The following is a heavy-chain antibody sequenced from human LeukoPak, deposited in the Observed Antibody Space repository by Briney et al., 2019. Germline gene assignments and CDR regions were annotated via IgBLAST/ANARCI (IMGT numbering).Heavy chain of an antibody. CDR2: IHYSGST. J-gene: IGHJ5*02. CDR3: GRHSWSSNGWFDP. Sequence: PSETLSLTCTVSGGSISGYYWSWIRQPPGKGLEWIGYIHYSGSTNYNPSLKSRVTMSVDTSKSQFSLKLSSVTAADTAMYYCGRHSWSSNGWFDPWGQGTLVTVSS. CDR1: GGSISGYY. V-gene: IGHV4-59*01. D-gene: IGHD2-8*02.